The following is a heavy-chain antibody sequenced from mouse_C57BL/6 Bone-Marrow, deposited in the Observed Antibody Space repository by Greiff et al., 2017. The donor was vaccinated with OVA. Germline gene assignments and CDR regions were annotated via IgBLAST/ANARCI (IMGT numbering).Heavy chain of an antibody. J-gene: IGHJ2*01. CDR3: ARSYGNFGRYFDY. V-gene: IGHV1-82*01. CDR2: IYPGDGDT. CDR1: GYAFSSSW. Sequence: VQLVESGPELVKPGASVKISCKASGYAFSSSWMNWVKQRPGKGLEWIGRIYPGDGDTNYNGKFKGKATLTADKSSSTAYMQLSSLTSEDSAVYFCARSYGNFGRYFDYWGQGTTLTVSS. D-gene: IGHD2-1*01.